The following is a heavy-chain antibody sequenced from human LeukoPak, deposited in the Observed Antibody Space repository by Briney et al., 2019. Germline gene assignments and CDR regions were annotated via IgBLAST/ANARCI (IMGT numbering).Heavy chain of an antibody. V-gene: IGHV3-23*01. D-gene: IGHD6-19*01. CDR3: AKQWLVGI. CDR1: GFSFSDHA. CDR2: LSETGDTT. J-gene: IGHJ4*02. Sequence: PGRSLRLSCTASGFSFSDHAMNWVRQAPGKGLEWVSSLSETGDTTDYADSVKGRFTISRDNSKNTLYLQMNSLRPDDTAVYYCAKQWLVGIWGQGTLVTVSS.